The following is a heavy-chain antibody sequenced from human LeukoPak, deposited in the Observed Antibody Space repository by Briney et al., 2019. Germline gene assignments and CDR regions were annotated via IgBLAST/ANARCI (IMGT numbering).Heavy chain of an antibody. D-gene: IGHD5-18*01. CDR2: MNPNSGNT. CDR1: GYTFTSYD. J-gene: IGHJ6*03. V-gene: IGHV1-8*01. CDR3: ARRIQLWSHHPYYYYYMDV. Sequence: APVKVSCKASGYTFTSYDINWVRQATGQGLEWMGWMNPNSGNTGYAQKFQGRVTMTRNTSISTAYMELSSLRSEDTAVYYCARRIQLWSHHPYYYYYMDVWGKGTTVTVPS.